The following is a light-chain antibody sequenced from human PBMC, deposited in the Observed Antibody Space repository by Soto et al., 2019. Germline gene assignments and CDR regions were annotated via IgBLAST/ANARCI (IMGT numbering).Light chain of an antibody. Sequence: EIVMTQSLATLSVSPGEKATLSCRASQSVNTNLAWYQQKPGQAPRLLIYGVSTRATGIPARFSGSGSGTEFTLTISSLQSEDFAVYYCHQYNDWPETFGQGTKVAIK. J-gene: IGKJ1*01. V-gene: IGKV3-15*01. CDR2: GVS. CDR3: HQYNDWPET. CDR1: QSVNTN.